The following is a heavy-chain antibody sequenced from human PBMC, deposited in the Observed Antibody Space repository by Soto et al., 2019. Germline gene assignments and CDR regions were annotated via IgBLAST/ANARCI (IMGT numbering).Heavy chain of an antibody. D-gene: IGHD2-2*01. J-gene: IGHJ6*02. Sequence: GGSLRLSCAASGFTFSSYAMSWVRQAPGKGLEWVSLIGESGSPTYYADSVKGRFTISRDNSGNTLFLEMYSLRAEDTAVYYCARYIPGVRYYGMDVWGQGTTVTVSS. CDR2: IGESGSPT. CDR1: GFTFSSYA. CDR3: ARYIPGVRYYGMDV. V-gene: IGHV3-23*01.